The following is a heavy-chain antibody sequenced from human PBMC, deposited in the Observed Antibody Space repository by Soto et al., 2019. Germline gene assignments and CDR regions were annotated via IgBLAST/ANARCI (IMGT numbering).Heavy chain of an antibody. J-gene: IGHJ5*02. V-gene: IGHV4-59*01. CDR1: GASIRSYY. Sequence: SETLSLTCNVSGASIRSYYWSWIRQPPGKGLEWIGYIYYSGSSSYNPSLKSRVTISVDTSKNQFSLKLNSVTAADTAVYYCARAPWEYCAGGTCHNWFDPWGNGTLVNVPS. CDR3: ARAPWEYCAGGTCHNWFDP. CDR2: IYYSGSS. D-gene: IGHD2-15*01.